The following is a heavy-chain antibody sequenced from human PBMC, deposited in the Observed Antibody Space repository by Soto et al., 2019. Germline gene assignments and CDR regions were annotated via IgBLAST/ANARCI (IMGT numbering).Heavy chain of an antibody. Sequence: SETLSLTCTVSGGSISGYYWSWIRQPPGKGLEWIGYIYYTGSTNYNPSLKSRVTISVDTSKNQFSLKLSSVTAAGTAVYHCAREGRDGYNPLDYWGQGTLVTVSS. CDR3: AREGRDGYNPLDY. D-gene: IGHD5-12*01. J-gene: IGHJ4*02. CDR2: IYYTGST. CDR1: GGSISGYY. V-gene: IGHV4-59*01.